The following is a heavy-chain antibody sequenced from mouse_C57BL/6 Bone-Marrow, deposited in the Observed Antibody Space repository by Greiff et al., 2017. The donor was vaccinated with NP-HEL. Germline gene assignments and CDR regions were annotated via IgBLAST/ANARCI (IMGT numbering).Heavy chain of an antibody. CDR1: GFTFSDYY. J-gene: IGHJ1*03. CDR3: ARKALLRYWYFDV. CDR2: ISNGGGST. D-gene: IGHD1-2*01. Sequence: EVNVVESGGGLVQPGGSLKLSCAASGFTFSDYYMYWVRQTPEKRLEWVAYISNGGGSTYYPDTVKGRFTISRDNAKNTLYLQMGRLKSEDTAMYYCARKALLRYWYFDVWGTGTTVPVSS. V-gene: IGHV5-12*01.